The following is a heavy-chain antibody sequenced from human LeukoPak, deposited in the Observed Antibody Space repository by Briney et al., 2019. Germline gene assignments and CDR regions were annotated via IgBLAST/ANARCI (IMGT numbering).Heavy chain of an antibody. Sequence: GGSLRLSCAASGFTFSDYYMSWIPQAPGKGLEWVSYIRSRDTTIYYADSVKGRFTISRDNAKNSLYLQMNSLRAEDTAVYYCARDRNYYGSGSYYMDYWGQGTLVTVSS. D-gene: IGHD3-10*01. J-gene: IGHJ4*02. CDR2: IRSRDTTI. CDR3: ARDRNYYGSGSYYMDY. CDR1: GFTFSDYY. V-gene: IGHV3-11*01.